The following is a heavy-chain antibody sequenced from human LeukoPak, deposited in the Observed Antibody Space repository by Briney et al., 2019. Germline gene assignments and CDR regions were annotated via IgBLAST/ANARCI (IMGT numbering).Heavy chain of an antibody. CDR3: ARQKWEQQGRDYYFNGLDV. J-gene: IGHJ6*02. D-gene: IGHD1/OR15-1a*01. CDR1: IGAISSSKW. Sequence: SETLSLTCSVSIGAISSSKWWSWVRQSPVKGLEWIGEIYLYGTTNYNPSFTSRVTMSVDRSRNQFSLKLTSVTAADTAVYYCARQKWEQQGRDYYFNGLDVWGPGTTVIVSS. V-gene: IGHV4-4*02. CDR2: IYLYGTT.